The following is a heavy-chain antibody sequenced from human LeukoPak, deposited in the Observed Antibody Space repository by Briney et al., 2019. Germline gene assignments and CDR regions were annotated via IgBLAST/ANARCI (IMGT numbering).Heavy chain of an antibody. D-gene: IGHD5-18*01. CDR3: ARVGYSYGLDYFDY. CDR1: GFTFSSYE. V-gene: IGHV3-48*03. Sequence: GGSLRLSCGASGFTFSSYEMNWVRQAPGKGLEWVSYISSSGSTIYYSDSVKGRFTISRDNAKNSLYLQMNSLRAKDTAVYYCARVGYSYGLDYFDYWGQGNLVTVSS. CDR2: ISSSGSTI. J-gene: IGHJ4*02.